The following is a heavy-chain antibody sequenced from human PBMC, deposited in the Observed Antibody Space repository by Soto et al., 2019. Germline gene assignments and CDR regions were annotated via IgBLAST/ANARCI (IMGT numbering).Heavy chain of an antibody. CDR2: ISGSGGST. CDR1: GFTFSSYA. Sequence: GGSLRLSCAASGFTFSSYAMSWVRQAPGKELEWVSAISGSGGSTYYADSVKGRFTISRDNSKNTLYLQMNSLRAEDTAVYYCASGPTGYDILTGDQTGLWGQGTLVTVSS. V-gene: IGHV3-23*01. J-gene: IGHJ4*02. D-gene: IGHD3-9*01. CDR3: ASGPTGYDILTGDQTGL.